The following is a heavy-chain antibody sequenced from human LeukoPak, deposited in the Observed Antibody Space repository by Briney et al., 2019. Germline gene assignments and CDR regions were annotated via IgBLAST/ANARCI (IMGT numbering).Heavy chain of an antibody. V-gene: IGHV4-39*07. J-gene: IGHJ6*03. D-gene: IGHD6-19*01. CDR1: GGSISSSSYY. CDR2: IYYSGST. CDR3: ARDGKSIAVAGTDLCYYYYMDV. Sequence: SETLSLTCTVSGGSISSSSYYWGWIRQPPGKGLEWIGSIYYSGSTYYNPSLKSRVTISVDTSKNQFSLKLSSVTAADTAVYYCARDGKSIAVAGTDLCYYYYMDVWGKGTTVTVSS.